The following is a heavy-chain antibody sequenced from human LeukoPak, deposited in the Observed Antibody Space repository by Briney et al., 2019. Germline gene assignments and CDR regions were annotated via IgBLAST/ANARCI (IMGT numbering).Heavy chain of an antibody. CDR1: AFSVSSNY. J-gene: IGHJ1*01. Sequence: PGGSLRLSCAASAFSVSSNYMSWVRQAPGKGLEWVSVIYSADSTHYADSVKDRFTISRDNSKNMLYLQMDSLRAEDTAMYYCPSVLWNNNAEYFQYWGQGTPVTLSS. D-gene: IGHD3-3*01. V-gene: IGHV3-66*01. CDR2: IYSADST. CDR3: PSVLWNNNAEYFQY.